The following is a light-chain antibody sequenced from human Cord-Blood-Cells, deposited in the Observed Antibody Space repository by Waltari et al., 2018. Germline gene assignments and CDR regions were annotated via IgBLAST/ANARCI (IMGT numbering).Light chain of an antibody. V-gene: IGLV2-11*01. J-gene: IGLJ2*01. CDR1: SSDFGGYNY. CDR2: DVS. CDR3: CSYAGSYTGVV. Sequence: QSALTQPRSVSGSPGQSVTISCTGTSSDFGGYNYVSWYQQHPGKAPKLMIYDVSKRPSVVPDRFCGSKSRNTASLTISGRQAEDEADYYCCSYAGSYTGVVFGGGTTLTVL.